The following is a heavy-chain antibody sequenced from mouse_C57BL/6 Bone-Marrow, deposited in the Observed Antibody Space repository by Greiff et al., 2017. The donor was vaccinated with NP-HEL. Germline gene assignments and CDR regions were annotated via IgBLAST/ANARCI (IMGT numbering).Heavy chain of an antibody. CDR1: GFTFSDYG. D-gene: IGHD1-1*01. CDR3: ARSPCRITTVVGDAMDY. Sequence: EVQLVESGGGLVKPGGSLKLSCAASGFTFSDYGMHWVRQAPEKGLEWVAYISSGSSTIYYADTVKGRFTISRDNAKNTLFLQMTSLRSEDTAMYYCARSPCRITTVVGDAMDYWGQGTSVTVSS. J-gene: IGHJ4*01. CDR2: ISSGSSTI. V-gene: IGHV5-17*01.